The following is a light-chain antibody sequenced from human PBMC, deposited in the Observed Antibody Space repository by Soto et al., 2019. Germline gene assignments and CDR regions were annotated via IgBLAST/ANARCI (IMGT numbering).Light chain of an antibody. CDR1: QSVGSN. V-gene: IGKV3-15*01. J-gene: IGKJ4*01. Sequence: EIVMTQSPATLSVSPGERATLSCRASQSVGSNLAWYQQKPGQAPRLLIYGASTWATGIPARFSGSGSGTEFTLTISSLQSEDFAVYYCQQYNNWPPAFGGGTKVEIK. CDR3: QQYNNWPPA. CDR2: GAS.